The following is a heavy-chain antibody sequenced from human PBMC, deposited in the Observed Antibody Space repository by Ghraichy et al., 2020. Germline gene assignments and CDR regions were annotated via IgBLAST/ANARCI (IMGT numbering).Heavy chain of an antibody. CDR3: AGAKWGFDY. CDR2: INHSGNT. CDR1: GRPFSGYS. Sequence: SETLSLTCTISGRPFSGYSWAWIRQPPGKGLEWIGEINHSGNTHYNPSLKSRITISGDTSKNHLSLKLSSVTAADTAIYYCAGAKWGFDYWGHGTLVTVSS. D-gene: IGHD2-8*01. V-gene: IGHV4-34*01. J-gene: IGHJ4*01.